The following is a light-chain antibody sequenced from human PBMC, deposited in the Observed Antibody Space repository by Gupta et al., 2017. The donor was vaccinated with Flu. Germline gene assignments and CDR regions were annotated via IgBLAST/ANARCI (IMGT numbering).Light chain of an antibody. J-gene: IGKJ4*01. CDR3: QQAYSFPLT. CDR1: QVIYSQ. CDR2: PAS. Sequence: DIQLTQSPSSVSASVGDRVTVTCRASQVIYSQLGWYQQKPGKAPKLLIYPASTLQGWVPSRFSGSGSETDFTLTITSLQPEDAATYYCQQAYSFPLTFGGGSKVEIK. V-gene: IGKV1-12*01.